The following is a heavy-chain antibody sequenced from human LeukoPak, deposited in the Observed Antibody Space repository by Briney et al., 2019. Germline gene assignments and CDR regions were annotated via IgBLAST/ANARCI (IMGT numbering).Heavy chain of an antibody. V-gene: IGHV4-4*07. Sequence: PSETLSLTCSVSGGSITSYYWSWVRQPAGKGLEWIGRISASGSTNYNPSLESRVTMSVATSKNQFSLKLTSVTAADTAIYYCAREGRSSTPGYWGQGTPVTVSS. CDR2: ISASGST. CDR3: AREGRSSTPGY. J-gene: IGHJ4*02. D-gene: IGHD2-15*01. CDR1: GGSITSYY.